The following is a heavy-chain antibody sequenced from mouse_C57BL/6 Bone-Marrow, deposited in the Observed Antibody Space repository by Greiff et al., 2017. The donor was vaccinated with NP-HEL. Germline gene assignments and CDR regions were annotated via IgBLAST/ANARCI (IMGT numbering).Heavy chain of an antibody. CDR3: ARGLMITTWGYFDY. D-gene: IGHD2-4*01. J-gene: IGHJ2*01. V-gene: IGHV1-18*01. CDR2: INPNNGGT. CDR1: GYTFTDYN. Sequence: VQLQQSGPELVKPGASVKIPCKASGYTFTDYNMDWVKQSHGKSLEWIGDINPNNGGTIYNQKFKGKATLTVDKSSSTAYMELRSLTSEDTAVYYCARGLMITTWGYFDYWGQGTTLTVSS.